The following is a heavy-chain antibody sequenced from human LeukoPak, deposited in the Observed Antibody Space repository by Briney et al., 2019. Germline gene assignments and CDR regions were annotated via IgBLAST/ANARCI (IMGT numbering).Heavy chain of an antibody. D-gene: IGHD2-15*01. V-gene: IGHV3-74*01. CDR1: GFTFSSYW. CDR3: ARSGYCSGGSCYFDY. Sequence: PGGSLRLSCAASGFTFSSYWMHWVRQAPGKGLVWVSRINSDGSSTSYADPVKGRFTISRDNAKNTLYLQMNSLRAEDTAVYYCARSGYCSGGSCYFDYWGQGTLVTVSS. J-gene: IGHJ4*02. CDR2: INSDGSST.